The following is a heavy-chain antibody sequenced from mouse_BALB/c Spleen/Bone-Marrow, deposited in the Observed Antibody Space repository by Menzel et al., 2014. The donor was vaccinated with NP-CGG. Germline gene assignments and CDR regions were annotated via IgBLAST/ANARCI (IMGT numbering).Heavy chain of an antibody. D-gene: IGHD1-1*01. CDR1: GYSITSGYS. CDR2: IHYSGST. V-gene: IGHV3-1*02. J-gene: IGHJ3*01. Sequence: EVKLMESGPDLVKPSQSLVLTCTVTGYSITSGYSWHWIRQFPGNKLEWLGYIHYSGSTNYNPSLKSRISITRDTSKNQFFLQLNSVPTEDTATYYCATDYYGWFAYWGQGTLVTVSA. CDR3: ATDYYGWFAY.